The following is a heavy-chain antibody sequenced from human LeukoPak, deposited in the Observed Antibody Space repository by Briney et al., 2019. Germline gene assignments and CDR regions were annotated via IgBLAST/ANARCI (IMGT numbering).Heavy chain of an antibody. CDR1: GFTFSSYG. Sequence: GGSLRLSCAPSGFTFSSYGMRWVRPAPGKGLEWVAFIRYDGSYKYYADSVKGRFTISRDNSYNTLSLQMNSLRTEDTAVYYCAKDIGTGQFVSTIGSGYWGQGTLVAVSS. J-gene: IGHJ4*02. V-gene: IGHV3-30*02. CDR3: AKDIGTGQFVSTIGSGY. D-gene: IGHD5/OR15-5a*01. CDR2: IRYDGSYK.